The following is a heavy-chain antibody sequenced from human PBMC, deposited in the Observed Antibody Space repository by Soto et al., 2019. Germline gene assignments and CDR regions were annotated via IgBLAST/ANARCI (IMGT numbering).Heavy chain of an antibody. CDR1: GYTFTSYG. CDR2: ISAYNGNT. V-gene: IGHV1-18*01. CDR3: AAPRIAVAGYYYGMDV. D-gene: IGHD6-19*01. J-gene: IGHJ6*02. Sequence: ASVKVSCKASGYTFTSYGISWVRQAPGQGLEWMGWISAYNGNTNYAQKLQGRVTMTTDTSTSTAYMELRSLRSDDTAVYYCAAPRIAVAGYYYGMDVWGQGTTVTVSS.